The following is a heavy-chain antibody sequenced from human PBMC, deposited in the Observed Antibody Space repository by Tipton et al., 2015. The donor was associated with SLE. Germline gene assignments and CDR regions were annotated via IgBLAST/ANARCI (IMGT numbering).Heavy chain of an antibody. V-gene: IGHV4-38-2*01. CDR2: IYHSGST. CDR1: GYSISSGYY. CDR3: AGGWQDYCSGGTCYALDY. Sequence: TLSLTCAVSGYSISSGYYWGWIRQPPGKGLEWIGSIYHSGSTYYNPSLKSRVTISVDTSKNQFSLKLSSVTAADTAVYYCAGGWQDYCSGGTCYALDYWGQGKLVTVSS. D-gene: IGHD2-15*01. J-gene: IGHJ4*02.